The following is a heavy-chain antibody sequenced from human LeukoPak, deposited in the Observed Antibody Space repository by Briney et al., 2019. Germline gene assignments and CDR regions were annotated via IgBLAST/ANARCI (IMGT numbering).Heavy chain of an antibody. D-gene: IGHD4-17*01. CDR1: GASISGSNSF. J-gene: IGHJ5*02. Sequence: SETLSLTCAVAGASISGSNSFWGWIRQPPGKGLEWIGSIYFSGSTVYNPPPKSRVTTSLDTTPSQFSLRLSSVTAADTAVYYCERDRDGDYTDHWGQGTLVTVSS. CDR3: ERDRDGDYTDH. V-gene: IGHV4-39*07. CDR2: IYFSGST.